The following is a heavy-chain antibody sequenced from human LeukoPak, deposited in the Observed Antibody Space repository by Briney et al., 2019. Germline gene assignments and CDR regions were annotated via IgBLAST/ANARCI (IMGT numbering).Heavy chain of an antibody. J-gene: IGHJ5*02. D-gene: IGHD3-10*01. Sequence: PGGSLRLFCAASGFTFSSYSMNWVRQAPGKGLEWVSSISSSSSYIYYADSVKGRFTISRDNAKNSLYLQMNSLRAEGTAVYYCARDRGYYGTRFDPWGQGTLVTVSS. V-gene: IGHV3-21*01. CDR3: ARDRGYYGTRFDP. CDR1: GFTFSSYS. CDR2: ISSSSSYI.